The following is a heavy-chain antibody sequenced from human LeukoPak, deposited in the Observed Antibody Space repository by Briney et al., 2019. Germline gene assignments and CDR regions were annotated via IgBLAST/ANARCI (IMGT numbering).Heavy chain of an antibody. Sequence: PGGSLRLSCAASGFIFSNYAMSWGRQAPGKGLEWVSTITSGGRSTYYADSVKGRFSISRDNYNNMLYLQMTSLRAEDTAVYYCARDNDVCRGVTCLLFVYWGQGNLVTVSS. CDR1: GFIFSNYA. J-gene: IGHJ4*02. D-gene: IGHD1-1*01. CDR2: ITSGGRST. CDR3: ARDNDVCRGVTCLLFVY. V-gene: IGHV3-23*01.